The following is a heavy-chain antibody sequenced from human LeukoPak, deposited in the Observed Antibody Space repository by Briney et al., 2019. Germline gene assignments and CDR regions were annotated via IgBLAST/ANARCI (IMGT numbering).Heavy chain of an antibody. CDR2: ISGSGHRT. D-gene: IGHD3-10*01. V-gene: IGHV3-23*01. J-gene: IGHJ3*02. CDR3: ARGGLSGSLDI. Sequence: GGSLRLSCAASGFTFSSYGVSWVRQAPGKGLEWVSGISGSGHRTYYADSVKGRLTLSRDNAKNSLYLRMNSLRAEDTAVYYGARGGLSGSLDIWGQGTMVTVSS. CDR1: GFTFSSYG.